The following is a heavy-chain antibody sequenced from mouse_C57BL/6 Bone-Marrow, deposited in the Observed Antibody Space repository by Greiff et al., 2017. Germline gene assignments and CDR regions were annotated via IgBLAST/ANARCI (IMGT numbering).Heavy chain of an antibody. CDR1: GYSFTDYN. CDR2: INPNYGTT. D-gene: IGHD1-1*01. J-gene: IGHJ2*01. Sequence: EVQLQQSGPELVKPGASVKISCKASGYSFTDYNMNWVKQSNGKSLEWIGVINPNYGTTSYNQKFKGKATLTVDPSSSTAYMQLNSLTSEDSAVYYCARRSITTVVATSEYFDYWGQGTTLTVSS. V-gene: IGHV1-39*01. CDR3: ARRSITTVVATSEYFDY.